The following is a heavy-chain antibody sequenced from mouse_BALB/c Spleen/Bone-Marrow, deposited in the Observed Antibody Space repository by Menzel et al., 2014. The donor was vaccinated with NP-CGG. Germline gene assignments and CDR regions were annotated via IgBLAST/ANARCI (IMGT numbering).Heavy chain of an antibody. V-gene: IGHV5-6-3*01. CDR1: GFSFSGYG. Sequence: EVKLMESGGGLVQPGGSLKLSCAASGFSFSGYGMSWVRQTPDKRLELVATINSNGGSTYYSDSVKGRVTISRDNAKNTLYLQMSSLKSEDTAMYYCARGYDYDSWFADWGQGTLVTVSA. D-gene: IGHD2-4*01. J-gene: IGHJ3*01. CDR3: ARGYDYDSWFAD. CDR2: INSNGGST.